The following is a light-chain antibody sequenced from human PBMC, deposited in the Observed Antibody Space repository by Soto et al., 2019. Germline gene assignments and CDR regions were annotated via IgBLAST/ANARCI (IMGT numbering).Light chain of an antibody. CDR1: QSVSSN. J-gene: IGKJ1*01. V-gene: IGKV3-15*01. CDR2: VSS. Sequence: EIVMRQSPGTLSVSPGEIATLSCRASQSVSSNLAGYQQKPGQAPRLLMYVSSTRATGIPSRWRGSGSGTGFTLTISSLQSEDFAVYYCQQYNNXPWTFGQGTKV. CDR3: QQYNNXPWT.